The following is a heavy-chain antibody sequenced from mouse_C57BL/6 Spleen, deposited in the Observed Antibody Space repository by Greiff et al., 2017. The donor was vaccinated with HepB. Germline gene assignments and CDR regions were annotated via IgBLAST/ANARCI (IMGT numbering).Heavy chain of an antibody. D-gene: IGHD2-4*01. Sequence: EVQLQQSGPELVKPGASVKISCKASGYSFTDYNMNWVKQSNGKSLEWIGVINPNYGTTSYNQKFKGKATLTVDQSSSTAYMQLNSLTSEDSAVYYCARKGNYYEYDGTYAMDYWGQGTSVTVSS. CDR3: ARKGNYYEYDGTYAMDY. CDR2: INPNYGTT. J-gene: IGHJ4*01. V-gene: IGHV1-39*01. CDR1: GYSFTDYN.